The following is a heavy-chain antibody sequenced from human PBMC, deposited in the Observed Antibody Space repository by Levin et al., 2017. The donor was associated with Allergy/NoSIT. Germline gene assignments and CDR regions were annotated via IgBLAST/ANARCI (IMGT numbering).Heavy chain of an antibody. CDR1: GFAFRSYG. V-gene: IGHV3-33*01. D-gene: IGHD3-10*01. CDR2: IWYDGSKK. CDR3: AGVRGSGSNNWYFDL. Sequence: GGSLRLSCAASGFAFRSYGMIWVRQAPGKGLEWVAIIWYDGSKKLYADSVKGRFTISRDNSKSTLFLQMNSLRGEDTAVYYCAGVRGSGSNNWYFDLWGRGTLVTVSS. J-gene: IGHJ2*01.